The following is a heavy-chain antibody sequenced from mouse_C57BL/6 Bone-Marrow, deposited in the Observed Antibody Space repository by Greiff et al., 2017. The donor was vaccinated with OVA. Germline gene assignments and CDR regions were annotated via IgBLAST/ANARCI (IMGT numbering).Heavy chain of an antibody. CDR3: ARHRWSYWYFDV. CDR2: ISNGGGST. V-gene: IGHV5-12*01. CDR1: GFTFSDYY. D-gene: IGHD2-3*01. J-gene: IGHJ1*03. Sequence: EVQRVESGGGLVQPGGSLKLSCAASGFTFSDYYMYWVRQTPEKRLEWVAYISNGGGSTYYPDTVKGRFTISRDNAKNTLYLQMSRLKSEDTAMYYCARHRWSYWYFDVWGTGTTVTVSS.